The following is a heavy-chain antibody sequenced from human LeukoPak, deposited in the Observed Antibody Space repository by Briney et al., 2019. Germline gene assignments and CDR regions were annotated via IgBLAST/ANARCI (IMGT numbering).Heavy chain of an antibody. CDR1: GFPFSSYV. D-gene: IGHD3-9*01. CDR3: ARDHDWAFDL. J-gene: IGHJ4*02. V-gene: IGHV3-48*02. CDR2: INHNAEMI. Sequence: GGSLRLSCEASGFPFSSYVMSWVRQAPGKGLEWIAYINHNAEMIFYPDFVKGRITISRDNAKNSLYLQMNALRDEDTAIYYCARDHDWAFDLWGQGTLVTVSS.